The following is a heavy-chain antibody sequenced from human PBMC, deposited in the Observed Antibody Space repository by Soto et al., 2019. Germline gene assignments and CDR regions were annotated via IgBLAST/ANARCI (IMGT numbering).Heavy chain of an antibody. J-gene: IGHJ4*02. Sequence: SETLSLTCTVSGGSISSYYWSWIRQPPGKGLEWIGYIYYSGSTNYNPSLKSRVTISVDTSKNQFSLKLSSVTAADTAVYYCAGTSYSTPPLLAYWGQGTLVTVSS. CDR2: IYYSGST. CDR3: AGTSYSTPPLLAY. CDR1: GGSISSYY. D-gene: IGHD6-13*01. V-gene: IGHV4-59*01.